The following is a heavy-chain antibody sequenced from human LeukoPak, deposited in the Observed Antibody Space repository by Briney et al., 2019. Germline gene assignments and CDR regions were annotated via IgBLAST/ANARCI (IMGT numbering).Heavy chain of an antibody. Sequence: SETLPLTCAVYGGSFSGYYWSWIRQPPGKGLEWIGEINHSGSTNYNPSLKSRVTISVDTSKNQFSLKLSSVTAADTAVYYCAREAGTSITMVRGVPFDYWGQGTLVTVSS. V-gene: IGHV4-34*01. J-gene: IGHJ4*02. CDR3: AREAGTSITMVRGVPFDY. D-gene: IGHD3-10*01. CDR1: GGSFSGYY. CDR2: INHSGST.